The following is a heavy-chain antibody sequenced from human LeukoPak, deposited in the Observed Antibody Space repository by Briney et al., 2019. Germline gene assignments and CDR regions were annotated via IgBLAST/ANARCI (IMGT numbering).Heavy chain of an antibody. CDR1: GFTFSDAW. CDR2: IKSKSAGGTI. J-gene: IGHJ4*02. Sequence: GGSLRLSCVGSGFTFSDAWMSWGRQAPGKGLEWVGRIKSKSAGGTIDYAAPVKGRFTISRDDSKNTLYLQMNSLKTEDTAVYYCTTRRQDGWWGQGTLVTVS. CDR3: TTRRQDGW. D-gene: IGHD2-15*01. V-gene: IGHV3-15*01.